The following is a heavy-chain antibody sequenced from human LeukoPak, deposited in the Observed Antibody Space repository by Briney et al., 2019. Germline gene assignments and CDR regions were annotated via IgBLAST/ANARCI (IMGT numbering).Heavy chain of an antibody. V-gene: IGHV1-24*01. J-gene: IGHJ4*02. Sequence: ASVKVSCKASGYTFTGYYMHWVRQAPGKGLEWMGGFDPEDGETIYAQKFQGRVTMTEDTSTDTAYMELSSLRSEDTAVYYCATEGFLAVAGIAGYFDYWGQGTLVTVSS. CDR2: FDPEDGET. CDR3: ATEGFLAVAGIAGYFDY. CDR1: GYTFTGYY. D-gene: IGHD6-19*01.